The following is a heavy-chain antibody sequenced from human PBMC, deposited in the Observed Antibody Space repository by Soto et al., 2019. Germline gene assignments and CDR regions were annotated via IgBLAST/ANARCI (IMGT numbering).Heavy chain of an antibody. D-gene: IGHD2-15*01. CDR2: FDPEDGET. CDR3: ASSRGYCSGCSCYRLNYFDY. V-gene: IGHV1-24*01. CDR1: GYTLTELS. Sequence: ASVKVSCKVSGYTLTELSMHWVRQAPGKGLEWMGGFDPEDGETIYAQKFQGRVTMTEDTSTDTAYMELSSLRSEDTAVYYCASSRGYCSGCSCYRLNYFDYWGQGTLVTVSS. J-gene: IGHJ4*02.